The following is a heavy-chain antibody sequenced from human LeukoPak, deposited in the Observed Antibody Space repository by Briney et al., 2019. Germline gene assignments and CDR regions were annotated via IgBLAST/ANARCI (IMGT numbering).Heavy chain of an antibody. CDR3: ARVRDSSSWYDY. CDR1: GYTFTSYD. CDR2: MNPNSGNT. V-gene: IGHV1-8*01. J-gene: IGHJ4*02. D-gene: IGHD6-13*01. Sequence: ASVKVSCKASGYTFTSYDINWVRQATGQGLEWMGWMNPNSGNTGYAQKFQGRVTMTRNTFISTAYMELSSLRSEDTAVYYCARVRDSSSWYDYWGQGTLVTVSS.